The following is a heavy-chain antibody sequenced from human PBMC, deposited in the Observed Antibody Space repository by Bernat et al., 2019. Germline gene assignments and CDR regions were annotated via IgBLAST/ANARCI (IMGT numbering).Heavy chain of an antibody. CDR1: GFTFSSYA. V-gene: IGHV3-30-3*01. CDR3: ASSGQGAFDI. J-gene: IGHJ3*02. D-gene: IGHD1-26*01. CDR2: ISYDGSNK. Sequence: VQLVESGGALVQPGGSLRLSCAASGFTFSSYAMHWVRQAPGKGLEWVAVISYDGSNKYYADSVKGRFTISRDNSKNTLYLQMNSLRAEDTAVYYCASSGQGAFDIWGQGTMVTVSS.